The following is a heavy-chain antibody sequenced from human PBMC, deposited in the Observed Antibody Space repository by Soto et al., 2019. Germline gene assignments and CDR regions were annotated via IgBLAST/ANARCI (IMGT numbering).Heavy chain of an antibody. D-gene: IGHD3-9*01. J-gene: IGHJ4*02. V-gene: IGHV4-59*02. CDR1: GGSVNAFY. CDR2: ICWGGNT. CDR3: ARGCDDLMTGVWLSFDY. Sequence: QVHLQESGPKQVKSSETLSLTCTVSGGSVNAFYWNWIRQAPGKGLEWIGYICWGGNTKYSPCPRCAETMSDGTTTYRFSPSRTAVTAADTVGSYCARGCDDLMTGVWLSFDYWGRGTPVTVPS.